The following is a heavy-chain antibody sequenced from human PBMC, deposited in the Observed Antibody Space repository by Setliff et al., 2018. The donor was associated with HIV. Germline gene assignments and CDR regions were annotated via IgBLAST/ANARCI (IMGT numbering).Heavy chain of an antibody. CDR3: ATYADRESNRFDP. Sequence: SETLSLTCNVSGGSMTNDNYHWGWIRQSPGKGLEWVGTIYYSGRTNYNPSLKSRVTISVDKSNNQFSLKLSSVTAADTAVYYCATYADRESNRFDPWGQGILVTVSS. CDR2: IYYSGRT. D-gene: IGHD3-10*01. J-gene: IGHJ5*02. V-gene: IGHV4-39*01. CDR1: GGSMTNDNYH.